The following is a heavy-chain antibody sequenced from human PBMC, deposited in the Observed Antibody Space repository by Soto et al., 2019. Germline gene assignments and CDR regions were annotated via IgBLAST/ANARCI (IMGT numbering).Heavy chain of an antibody. D-gene: IGHD1-26*01. J-gene: IGHJ4*02. Sequence: SETLSLTCTVSGGSISSYYWSWIRQPPGKGLEWIGYIYYSGSTNYNPSLKSRVTISVDTSKNQFSLKLSSVTAADTAVYYCARELDSGSYYFDYWGQGTLVTVSS. CDR3: ARELDSGSYYFDY. CDR2: IYYSGST. V-gene: IGHV4-59*01. CDR1: GGSISSYY.